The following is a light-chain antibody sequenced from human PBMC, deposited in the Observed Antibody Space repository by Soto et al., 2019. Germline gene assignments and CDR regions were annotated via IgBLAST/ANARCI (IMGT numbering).Light chain of an antibody. J-gene: IGKJ1*01. CDR3: QQYNNWPWT. CDR1: QSVSSN. CDR2: GAS. Sequence: EIVMTQSPATLSVSPGERATLSCRASQSVSSNLAWYQQKPGQAPRLLIYGASTRATGIPARFSGSGSGTEFTLTISSLQVEDFAVYYCQQYNNWPWTFGQGTKV. V-gene: IGKV3-15*01.